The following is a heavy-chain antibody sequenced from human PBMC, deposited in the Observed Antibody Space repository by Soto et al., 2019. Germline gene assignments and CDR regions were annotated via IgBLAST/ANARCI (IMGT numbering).Heavy chain of an antibody. J-gene: IGHJ5*02. V-gene: IGHV3-49*03. CDR1: GFTFGDYA. CDR2: IRSKAYGGTT. CDR3: TSTTGTTSWVGWFDP. D-gene: IGHD1-1*01. Sequence: GSLRLSCTASGFTFGDYAMSWFRQAPGKGLEWVGFIRSKAYGGTTEYAASVKGRFTISRDDSKSIAYLQMNSLKTEDTAVYYCTSTTGTTSWVGWFDPWGQGTLVTVSS.